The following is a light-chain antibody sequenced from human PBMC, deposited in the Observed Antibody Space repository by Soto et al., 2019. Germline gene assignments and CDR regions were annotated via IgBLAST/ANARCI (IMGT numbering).Light chain of an antibody. CDR3: QQYGSSLLIT. J-gene: IGKJ5*01. CDR1: QSVSSNY. Sequence: IVLTQSPCTLSWSRLGVGTVCFRVFQSVSSNYLAWYQQKPGQAPRLLIYGASSRATGVPDRFSGSGSGTDFTLTISRLEPEDFAVYYCQQYGSSLLITFGQGTRLEI. V-gene: IGKV3-20*01. CDR2: GAS.